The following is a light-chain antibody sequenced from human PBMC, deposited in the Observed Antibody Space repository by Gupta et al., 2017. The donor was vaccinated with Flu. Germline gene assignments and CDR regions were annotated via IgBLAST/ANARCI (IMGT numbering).Light chain of an antibody. CDR1: QSFSSRY. CDR3: QQYGSLPLT. CDR2: GAS. Sequence: ERATLSGRASQSFSSRYLSGYQQKPGQTPRLLIYGASSRATGIPDRFGGSWSETDFTLTISRLEPEDFAVYYCQQYGSLPLTFGGGTKVEIK. V-gene: IGKV3-20*01. J-gene: IGKJ4*01.